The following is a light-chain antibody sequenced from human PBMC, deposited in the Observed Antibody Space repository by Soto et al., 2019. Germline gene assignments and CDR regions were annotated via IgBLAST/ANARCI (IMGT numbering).Light chain of an antibody. V-gene: IGLV1-40*01. CDR3: QSYDSSLRV. CDR2: GNS. Sequence: QSALTQPPSASGAPGQRVTISCTGSSSNIGAGYDVHWYQQLPGTAPKLLIYGNSNRPSGVPDRVSGSKSGTSASLAITGLQAEDEADYYCQSYDSSLRVFGTGTKLTVL. J-gene: IGLJ1*01. CDR1: SSNIGAGYD.